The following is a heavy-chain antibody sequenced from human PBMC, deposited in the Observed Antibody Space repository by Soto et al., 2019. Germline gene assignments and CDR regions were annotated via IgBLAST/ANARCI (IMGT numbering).Heavy chain of an antibody. Sequence: EVQLVESGGGLVKPGGSLRLSCAASGFTFNTYDINWVRQAPGKGLEWVSSITTSSAYIYYAASLKGRITISRDNAKISPLLQMNSLRAEDTAEYYCVMLGTARLRRHSWFDTWGQGTMVTVSS. CDR2: ITTSSAYI. J-gene: IGHJ5*02. V-gene: IGHV3-21*01. D-gene: IGHD3-16*01. CDR3: VMLGTARLRRHSWFDT. CDR1: GFTFNTYD.